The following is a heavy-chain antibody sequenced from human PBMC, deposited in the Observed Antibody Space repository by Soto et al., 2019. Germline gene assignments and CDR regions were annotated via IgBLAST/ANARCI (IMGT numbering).Heavy chain of an antibody. CDR2: IYYSGST. CDR1: GGSISSGA. D-gene: IGHD2-15*01. J-gene: IGHJ4*02. Sequence: SETLSLTCAVSGGSISSGAWSWIRQPPGKGLEWIGYIYYSGSTFYNPSLKSRVTISVDRSKNQFSLKLNSVTAADTAVYYCDREGSAGDFDYWGQGTLVTVSS. V-gene: IGHV4-30-2*01. CDR3: DREGSAGDFDY.